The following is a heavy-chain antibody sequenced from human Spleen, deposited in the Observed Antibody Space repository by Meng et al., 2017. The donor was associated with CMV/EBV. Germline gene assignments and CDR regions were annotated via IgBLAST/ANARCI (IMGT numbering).Heavy chain of an antibody. Sequence: GGSLRLSCAASGFTVSSNYMSWVRQAPGKGLEWVSVIHSGGSNTYYADSVKGRFTISRDNSKKTLYLQMNSLRVEDTAVYYCAKDGVAGSSPPGWGQGTLVTVSS. CDR1: GFTVSSNY. V-gene: IGHV3-23*03. D-gene: IGHD6-6*01. CDR3: AKDGVAGSSPPG. CDR2: IHSGGSNT. J-gene: IGHJ4*02.